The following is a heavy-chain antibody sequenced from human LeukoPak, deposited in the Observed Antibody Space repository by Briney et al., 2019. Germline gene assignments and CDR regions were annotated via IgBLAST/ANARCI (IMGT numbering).Heavy chain of an antibody. D-gene: IGHD3-3*01. Sequence: PGGFLRLSCAASGFTFSSYAMSWVRQAPGKGLEWVSAISGSGGSTYYADSVKGRFTISRDNSKNTLYLQMNSLRAEDTAVYYCAKDPIYDFWSGYYPKDEYYFDYWGQGTLVTVSS. V-gene: IGHV3-23*01. CDR3: AKDPIYDFWSGYYPKDEYYFDY. CDR1: GFTFSSYA. CDR2: ISGSGGST. J-gene: IGHJ4*02.